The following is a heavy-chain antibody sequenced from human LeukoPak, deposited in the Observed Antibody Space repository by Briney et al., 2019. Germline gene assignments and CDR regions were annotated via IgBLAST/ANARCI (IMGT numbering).Heavy chain of an antibody. J-gene: IGHJ6*02. Sequence: QAGGSLRLSCATSGFTFSTSGMHWVRQAPGEGLEWVAFIRYDGSNTYHADSVKGRFTVSRDNAKNSLYLQMNSLRAEDTAVYYCARVSGPRDYYYGMDVWGQGTTVTVSS. V-gene: IGHV3-30*02. CDR1: GFTFSTSG. CDR2: IRYDGSNT. CDR3: ARVSGPRDYYYGMDV. D-gene: IGHD2-15*01.